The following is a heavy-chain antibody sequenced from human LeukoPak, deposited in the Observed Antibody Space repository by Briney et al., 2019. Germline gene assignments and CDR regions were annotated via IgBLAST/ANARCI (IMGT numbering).Heavy chain of an antibody. CDR3: ARRFRYFGSGSFSDY. D-gene: IGHD3-10*01. Sequence: GESLKISCQCSGYSFTNYWIGWVRQMSGKGLEWMGIIYPGDSDTIYSPSFQGQVTISADKSISTAYLQWSSLQASDSAMYYRARRFRYFGSGSFSDYWGQGTLVTVSS. CDR1: GYSFTNYW. CDR2: IYPGDSDT. J-gene: IGHJ4*02. V-gene: IGHV5-51*01.